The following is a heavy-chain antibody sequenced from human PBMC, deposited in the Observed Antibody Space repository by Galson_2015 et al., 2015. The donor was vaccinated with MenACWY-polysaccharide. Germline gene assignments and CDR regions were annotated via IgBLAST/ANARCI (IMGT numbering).Heavy chain of an antibody. Sequence: PALVKPTQPLTLTCTFSGFSSTTNEMCVSWIRQPPGKALEWLARIYWGDRKYYSPSLRTRLTLSPDNSKDQVVLTMTNMDPVDTATYYSARGTPLPHYWGQGALVTVSS. CDR3: ARGTPLPHY. CDR2: IYWGDRK. V-gene: IGHV2-70*11. D-gene: IGHD2-15*01. J-gene: IGHJ4*02. CDR1: GFSSTTNEMC.